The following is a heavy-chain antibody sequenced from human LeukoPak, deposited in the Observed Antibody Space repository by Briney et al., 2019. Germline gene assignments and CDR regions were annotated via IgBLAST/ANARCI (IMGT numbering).Heavy chain of an antibody. D-gene: IGHD3-22*01. CDR3: ARARSSGVIAFDI. Sequence: ASVKVSCKASGYTFTSYYLHWVRQAPGQGLEWMGIINPSRGSTSYAQKFQGRVTMTRDMSTSTVYMELSSLRSEDTAVYYCARARSSGVIAFDIWGQGTMVTVSS. J-gene: IGHJ3*02. V-gene: IGHV1-46*01. CDR1: GYTFTSYY. CDR2: INPSRGST.